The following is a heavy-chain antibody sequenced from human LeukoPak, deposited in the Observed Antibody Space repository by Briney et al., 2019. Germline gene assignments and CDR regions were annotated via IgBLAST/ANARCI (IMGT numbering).Heavy chain of an antibody. D-gene: IGHD3-16*02. CDR1: GGSISSYY. Sequence: PSETLSLTCTVSGGSISSYYWSWIRQPPGKGLEWIGYIYYSGSTNYNPSLKSRVTISVDTSKNQFSLKLSSVTAADTAVYYCAAKSYYDYVWGSYRIDYWGQGTLVTVSS. J-gene: IGHJ4*02. CDR2: IYYSGST. V-gene: IGHV4-59*01. CDR3: AAKSYYDYVWGSYRIDY.